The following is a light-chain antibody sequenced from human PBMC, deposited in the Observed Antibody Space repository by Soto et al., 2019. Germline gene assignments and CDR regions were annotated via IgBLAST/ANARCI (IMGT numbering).Light chain of an antibody. J-gene: IGKJ5*01. CDR3: QKFNTAPLT. CDR1: QDLRVY. V-gene: IGKV1-27*01. CDR2: SAS. Sequence: DIQMTQSPSSLSASVGDRVTITFRLSQDLRVYLARYQQKPGKVPKLLIYSASTLQSGVPSRFSGSGSGTDFTLTISSLQPEDVATYYCQKFNTAPLTFGQGTRLEIK.